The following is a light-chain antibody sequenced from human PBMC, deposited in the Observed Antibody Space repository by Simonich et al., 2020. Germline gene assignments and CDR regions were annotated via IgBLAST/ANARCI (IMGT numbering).Light chain of an antibody. J-gene: IGLJ2*01. CDR3: SSYAGSNPL. V-gene: IGLV2-8*01. CDR2: EVS. Sequence: QSALTQPPSASGSPGQSVTISCTGTSSDVCGYNYVSWYQQHPGQAPKLMIYEVSKRPSGVPDRFSGSKSGNTASLTVSGLQAEDEADYYCSSYAGSNPLFGGGTKLTVL. CDR1: SSDVCGYNY.